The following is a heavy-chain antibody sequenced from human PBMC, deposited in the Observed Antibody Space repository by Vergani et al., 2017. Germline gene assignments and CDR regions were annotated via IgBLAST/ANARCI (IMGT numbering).Heavy chain of an antibody. Sequence: QVQLQESGPGLVKPPGTLSLTCAVSGASISSSHWWGWVRQTPGKGLEWIGYIYYSGSTNYNPSLKSRVTISVDTSKNQFSLKLSSVTAADTAVYYCARGPGRPGYCSGGSCYGNWFDPWGQGTLVTVSS. CDR1: GASISSSHW. CDR3: ARGPGRPGYCSGGSCYGNWFDP. D-gene: IGHD2-15*01. CDR2: IYYSGST. V-gene: IGHV4-4*03. J-gene: IGHJ5*02.